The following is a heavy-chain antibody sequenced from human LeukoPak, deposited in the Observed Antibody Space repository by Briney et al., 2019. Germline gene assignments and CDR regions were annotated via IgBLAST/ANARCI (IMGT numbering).Heavy chain of an antibody. CDR2: TYYRSKWYN. CDR1: GDSVSGNRAS. J-gene: IGHJ4*02. Sequence: TSQTLSLTCAISGDSVSGNRASWDWIRQSPSRGLEWLGRTYYRSKWYNDYAVSVKSRITINPDTSKNQFSLQLNSVTPEDTAVYYCARDTWGFVDYWGQGTLVTVSS. V-gene: IGHV6-1*01. CDR3: ARDTWGFVDY. D-gene: IGHD7-27*01.